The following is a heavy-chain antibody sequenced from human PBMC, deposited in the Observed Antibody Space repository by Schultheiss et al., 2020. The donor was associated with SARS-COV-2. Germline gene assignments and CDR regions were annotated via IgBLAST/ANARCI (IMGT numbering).Heavy chain of an antibody. CDR1: GYSFTSYY. CDR2: IIPIFGTA. CDR3: ARGVTPRYNGDPHY. D-gene: IGHD4-17*01. Sequence: SVKVSCKASGYSFTSYYIHWVRQAPGQGLEWMGGIIPIFGTANYAQKFQGRVTMTTDTSTSTAYMELRSLRSDDTAVYYCARGVTPRYNGDPHYWGQGTLVTVSS. J-gene: IGHJ4*02. V-gene: IGHV1-69*05.